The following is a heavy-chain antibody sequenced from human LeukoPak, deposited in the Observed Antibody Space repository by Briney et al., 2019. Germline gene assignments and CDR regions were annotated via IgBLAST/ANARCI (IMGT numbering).Heavy chain of an antibody. CDR1: GGTFSSYA. Sequence: ASVNVSCKASGGTFSSYAIIWVRQAPGQGLEWMVRIIPIFGIANYAQKFQGRVTITADKSTSTAYMDLSSLRSEDTAVYYCARDRDYGDYDYYYGMDVWGQGTTVTVSS. CDR3: ARDRDYGDYDYYYGMDV. J-gene: IGHJ6*02. V-gene: IGHV1-69*04. D-gene: IGHD4-17*01. CDR2: IIPIFGIA.